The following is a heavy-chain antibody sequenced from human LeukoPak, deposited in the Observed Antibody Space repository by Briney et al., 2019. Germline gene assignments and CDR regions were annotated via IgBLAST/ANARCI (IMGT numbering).Heavy chain of an antibody. V-gene: IGHV1-69*13. D-gene: IGHD6-13*01. Sequence: GASVKVSCKASGGTFSSYAISWVRQAPGQGLEWMGGIIPIFGTANYAQKFQGRVTITADESTSTAYMELSSLRSEDTAVYYCAIGSDPGIAATTSRKNYYYYMDVWGKGTTVTISS. CDR3: AIGSDPGIAATTSRKNYYYYMDV. CDR1: GGTFSSYA. J-gene: IGHJ6*03. CDR2: IIPIFGTA.